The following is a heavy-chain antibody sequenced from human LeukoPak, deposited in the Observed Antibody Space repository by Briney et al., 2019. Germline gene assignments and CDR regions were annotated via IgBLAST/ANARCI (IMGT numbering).Heavy chain of an antibody. CDR1: GSSFTSYW. V-gene: IGHV5-10-1*01. D-gene: IGHD2-15*01. Sequence: GEPLKISCQGSGSSFTSYWISWVRQLPGKGLEWMGRIEPSDSYTNYSPSFQGHVTISADKSTSTAYLQWSSLKASDTAMYYCARLGYCSGGSCYAEWFDPWGQGTLVTVSS. J-gene: IGHJ5*02. CDR3: ARLGYCSGGSCYAEWFDP. CDR2: IEPSDSYT.